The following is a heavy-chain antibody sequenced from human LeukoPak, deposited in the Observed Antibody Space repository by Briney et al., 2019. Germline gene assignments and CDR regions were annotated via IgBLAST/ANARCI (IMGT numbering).Heavy chain of an antibody. V-gene: IGHV1-69*13. D-gene: IGHD3-10*01. CDR1: GGTFSSYA. Sequence: SVKVSCTGSGGTFSSYAISWVRQAPGQGLEWMGGIIPIFGTANYAQKFQGRVTITADESTSTAYMELSSLRSEDTVVYYCARDHKPMVRGVNITGYWNRFDWFDPWGQGTLVTVSS. CDR3: ARDHKPMVRGVNITGYWNRFDWFDP. CDR2: IIPIFGTA. J-gene: IGHJ5*02.